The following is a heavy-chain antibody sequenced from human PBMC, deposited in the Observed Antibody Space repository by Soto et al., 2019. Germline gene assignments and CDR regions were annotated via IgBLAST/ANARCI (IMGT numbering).Heavy chain of an antibody. D-gene: IGHD5-18*01. Sequence: GGSLRLSCAASGFTFSSSGMSWVRQAPGKGLEWVSALSGSGDTTYHADSVKGRFTISRDNSKSTLYLQMNSLRVEDTAIYFCAKEAGYIYGSLDYWGQGTLVTVS. CDR3: AKEAGYIYGSLDY. CDR2: LSGSGDTT. V-gene: IGHV3-23*01. J-gene: IGHJ4*02. CDR1: GFTFSSSG.